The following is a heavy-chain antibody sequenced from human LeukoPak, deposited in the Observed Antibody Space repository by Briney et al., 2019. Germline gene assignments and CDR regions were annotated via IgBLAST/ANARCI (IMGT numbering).Heavy chain of an antibody. Sequence: SETLSLTCAVYGGSFSSYYWGWIRQPPGKGLEWIGYIYYSGSTNYNPSLKSRVTISVDTSKNQFSLKLSSVTAADTAVYYCARHSSGYYYYYYAMDVWGQGTTVTVSS. D-gene: IGHD3-22*01. J-gene: IGHJ6*02. CDR1: GGSFSSYY. V-gene: IGHV4-59*08. CDR3: ARHSSGYYYYYYAMDV. CDR2: IYYSGST.